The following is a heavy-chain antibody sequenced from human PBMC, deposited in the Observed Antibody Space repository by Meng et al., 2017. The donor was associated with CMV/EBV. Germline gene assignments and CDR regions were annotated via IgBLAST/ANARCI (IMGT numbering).Heavy chain of an antibody. CDR3: SRTRDVLRFLEWLLPIDY. D-gene: IGHD3-3*01. Sequence: GESLKISCAASGFTFSTYAMHWVRPAPGKGREWVAVISYDGSNEYYADSVKGRFTISRDNSQNTLYLQMNSLRAEETAVYYCSRTRDVLRFLEWLLPIDYWGQGTLVTVSS. J-gene: IGHJ4*02. CDR2: ISYDGSNE. V-gene: IGHV3-30*04. CDR1: GFTFSTYA.